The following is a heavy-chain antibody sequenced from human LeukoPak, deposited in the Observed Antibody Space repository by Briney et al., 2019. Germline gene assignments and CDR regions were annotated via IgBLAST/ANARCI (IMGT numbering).Heavy chain of an antibody. D-gene: IGHD3-10*01. V-gene: IGHV1-2*02. CDR1: GYTFTSYG. J-gene: IGHJ1*01. CDR3: ARDRYGSGSYFQD. CDR2: INPNSGGT. Sequence: ASVKVSCKASGYTFTSYGISWVRQAPGQGLEWMGWINPNSGGTNYAQKFQGRVTMTRDTSISTAHMELSRLRSDDTAVYYCARDRYGSGSYFQDWGQGTLVTVSS.